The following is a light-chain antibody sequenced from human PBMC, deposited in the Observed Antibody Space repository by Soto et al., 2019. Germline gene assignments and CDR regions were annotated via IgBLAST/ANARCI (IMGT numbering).Light chain of an antibody. Sequence: EIVLTQSPATLSSFPGDRVTLSCRASQYINTRLAWYQHRPGQAPRLLIYQTSLRAAGIPARFSASGSGTDFTLTITDVQPEDFATYYCQHYSLVWAFGQGTKVDI. CDR2: QTS. J-gene: IGKJ1*01. V-gene: IGKV3-11*01. CDR1: QYINTR. CDR3: QHYSLVWA.